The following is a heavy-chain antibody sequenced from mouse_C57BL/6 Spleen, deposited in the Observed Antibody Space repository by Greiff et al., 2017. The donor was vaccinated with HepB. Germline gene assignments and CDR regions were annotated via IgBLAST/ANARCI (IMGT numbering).Heavy chain of an antibody. J-gene: IGHJ4*01. D-gene: IGHD4-1*01. CDR2: INPGSGGT. CDR1: GYAFTNYL. Sequence: VQLVESGAELVRPGTSVKVSCKASGYAFTNYLIEWVKQRPGQGLEWIGVINPGSGGTNYNEKFKGKATLTADKSSSTAYMQLSSLTSEDSAVYVCARKGYWEDAMDYWGQGTSVTVSS. CDR3: ARKGYWEDAMDY. V-gene: IGHV1-54*01.